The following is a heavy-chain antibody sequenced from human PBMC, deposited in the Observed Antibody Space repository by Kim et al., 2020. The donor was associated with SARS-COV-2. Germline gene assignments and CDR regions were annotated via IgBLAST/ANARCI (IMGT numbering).Heavy chain of an antibody. Sequence: STYYADYVKGRFTISRDNTKNTLYLQMNSLRAEGTAVYYCARDLDYYGMDVWGQGTTVTVSS. J-gene: IGHJ6*02. CDR3: ARDLDYYGMDV. V-gene: IGHV3-53*01. CDR2: ST.